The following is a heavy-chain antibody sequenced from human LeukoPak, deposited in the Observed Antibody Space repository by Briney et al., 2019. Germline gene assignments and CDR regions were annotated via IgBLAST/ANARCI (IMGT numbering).Heavy chain of an antibody. J-gene: IGHJ4*02. CDR2: ISSNGGST. V-gene: IGHV3-64D*06. CDR1: GFTFSGYA. Sequence: GGSLRLSCSASGFTFSGYAMHWVRQAPGKGLEYVSAISSNGGSTYYADSVKGRFTISRDNSKNTLYLQMSSLRAEDTAVYYCVKGPSLPAASFDYWGQGTLVTVSS. D-gene: IGHD2-2*01. CDR3: VKGPSLPAASFDY.